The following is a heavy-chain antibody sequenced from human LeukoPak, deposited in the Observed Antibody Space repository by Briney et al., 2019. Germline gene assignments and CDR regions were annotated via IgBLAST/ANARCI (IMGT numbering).Heavy chain of an antibody. V-gene: IGHV4-59*01. CDR2: LFYSGST. J-gene: IGHJ4*02. Sequence: PSETLSLTCTVSGGXISSYYCSWIRQPPGKGLKWIAYLFYSGSTDYNPSLESRVTISVDTSKNQFSLKLRSVTAADTAVYYCATVAVIRGVTYFDYWGQGTLVTVSS. CDR3: ATVAVIRGVTYFDY. D-gene: IGHD3-10*01. CDR1: GGXISSYY.